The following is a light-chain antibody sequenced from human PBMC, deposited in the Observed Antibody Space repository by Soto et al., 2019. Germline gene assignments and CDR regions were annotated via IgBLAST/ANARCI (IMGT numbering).Light chain of an antibody. CDR2: GAS. J-gene: IGKJ5*01. Sequence: EIVMTQSPATLSVSPGERATLSCRASQSVSSNLAWYQQKPGQAPRLLIYGASSRATGIPDRFSGSGSGTGFTLTINSLEPEDFAVYYCQQRNIWPPVTFGQGTRLEIK. CDR1: QSVSSN. CDR3: QQRNIWPPVT. V-gene: IGKV3D-15*01.